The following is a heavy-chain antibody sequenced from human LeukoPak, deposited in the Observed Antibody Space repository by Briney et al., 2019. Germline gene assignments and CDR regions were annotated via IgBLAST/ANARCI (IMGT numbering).Heavy chain of an antibody. CDR1: GGSISSGGYY. CDR2: IYYSGST. CDR3: ARVARSGHYYYYFDY. V-gene: IGHV4-31*03. Sequence: SETLSLTCTVSGGSISSGGYYWSWIRQHPGMGLEWIGYIYYSGSTYYNPSLKSRVTISVDSSKNQFSLKLSSVTAADTAVYYCARVARSGHYYYYFDYWGQGTLATVSS. J-gene: IGHJ4*02. D-gene: IGHD3-22*01.